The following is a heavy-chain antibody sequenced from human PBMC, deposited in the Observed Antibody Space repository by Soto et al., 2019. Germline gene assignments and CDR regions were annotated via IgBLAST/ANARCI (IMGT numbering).Heavy chain of an antibody. D-gene: IGHD3-3*01. V-gene: IGHV1-18*04. CDR1: GYTFTSYG. CDR2: ISAYNGNT. Sequence: ASVKVSCKASGYTFTSYGISWVRQAPGQGLEWMGWISAYNGNTNYAQKLQGRVTMTTDTSTSTAYMELRSLRSDDTAVYYCARYEIGTIFGVVNGNWFDPWGQGTLVTVSS. J-gene: IGHJ5*02. CDR3: ARYEIGTIFGVVNGNWFDP.